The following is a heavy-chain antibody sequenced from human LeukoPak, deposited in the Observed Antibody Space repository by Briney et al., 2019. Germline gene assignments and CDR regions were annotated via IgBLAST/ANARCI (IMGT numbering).Heavy chain of an antibody. Sequence: SETLSLTCTVSGVSISSYYWSWIRQPPGKGLEWIGYRYYRGSTNYNPSLKSRVTISVDTSKNQLSLKLSSMTAADTAVYYCARQWLVSPLFDYWGQGTLVTVSP. CDR3: ARQWLVSPLFDY. CDR1: GVSISSYY. V-gene: IGHV4-59*08. J-gene: IGHJ4*02. D-gene: IGHD6-19*01. CDR2: RYYRGST.